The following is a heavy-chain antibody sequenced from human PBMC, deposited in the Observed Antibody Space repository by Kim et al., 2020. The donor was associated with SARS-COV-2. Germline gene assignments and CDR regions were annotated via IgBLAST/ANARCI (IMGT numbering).Heavy chain of an antibody. CDR3: ARSSVVRGIIPLGLDV. V-gene: IGHV3-30*03. Sequence: GGSLRLSCAASGFSFSRYVMFWVRQAPGKGLEWVAVVSKDGGSDQYTESVKGRFRIYRDNSKDTLYLQMNSLRPEDTAEYFCARSSVVRGIIPLGLDVWG. D-gene: IGHD3-10*01. J-gene: IGHJ3*01. CDR2: VSKDGGSD. CDR1: GFSFSRYV.